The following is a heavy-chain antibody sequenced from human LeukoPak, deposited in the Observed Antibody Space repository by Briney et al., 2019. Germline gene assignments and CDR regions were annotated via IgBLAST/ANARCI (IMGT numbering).Heavy chain of an antibody. Sequence: SETLSLTCTVSGGSISSSSYYWGWIRQPPGKGLEWIGSIYYSGSTYYNPSLKSRVAISVDTSKNQFSLKLSSVTAADTAVYYCARGWERLDTAMVGLTFDYWGQGTLVTVSS. CDR1: GGSISSSSYY. CDR2: IYYSGST. V-gene: IGHV4-39*07. D-gene: IGHD5-18*01. J-gene: IGHJ4*02. CDR3: ARGWERLDTAMVGLTFDY.